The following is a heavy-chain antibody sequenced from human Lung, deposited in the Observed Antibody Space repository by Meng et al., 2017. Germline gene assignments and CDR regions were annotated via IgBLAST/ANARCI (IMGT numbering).Heavy chain of an antibody. V-gene: IGHV4-59*01. D-gene: IGHD3-10*01. J-gene: IGHJ4*02. Sequence: VPLQEQGPGLVKPSETLSLTCTVSDDAIRSYYWNWIRQPPGKGLEWIGFIYHNGDTNYNPSLKSRVTISVDTSKNQFSLKLVSVTAADTAVYYCARGRRVIHPYYLDNWGQGTLVTVSS. CDR1: DDAIRSYY. CDR2: IYHNGDT. CDR3: ARGRRVIHPYYLDN.